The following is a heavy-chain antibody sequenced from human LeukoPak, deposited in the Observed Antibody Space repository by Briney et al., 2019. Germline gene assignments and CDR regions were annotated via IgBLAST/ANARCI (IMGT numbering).Heavy chain of an antibody. D-gene: IGHD1-26*01. CDR3: ARYPQSYGGQESPFDY. CDR2: INPSGGST. Sequence: GASVKVSCKASGYTFTSYYMHWVRQAPGQGLEWMGIINPSGGSTSYAQKFQGRVTMTRDTSTSTVYMELSSLRSEDTAVYYCARYPQSYGGQESPFDYWGQGTLVTVSS. CDR1: GYTFTSYY. V-gene: IGHV1-46*01. J-gene: IGHJ4*02.